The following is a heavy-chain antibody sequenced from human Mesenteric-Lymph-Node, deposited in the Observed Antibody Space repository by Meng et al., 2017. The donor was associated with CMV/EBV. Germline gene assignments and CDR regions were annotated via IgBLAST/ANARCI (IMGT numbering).Heavy chain of an antibody. CDR3: ARDLGIAALPYYFDY. D-gene: IGHD6-6*01. V-gene: IGHV3-21*01. CDR2: ISSSSSYI. Sequence: GGSLRLSCAASGFTFSSYSMNWVRQAPGKGLEWVSSISSSSSYIYYADSVKGRFTISRDSAKNSLYLQMNSLRAEDTAVYYCARDLGIAALPYYFDYWGQGTLVTVSS. CDR1: GFTFSSYS. J-gene: IGHJ4*02.